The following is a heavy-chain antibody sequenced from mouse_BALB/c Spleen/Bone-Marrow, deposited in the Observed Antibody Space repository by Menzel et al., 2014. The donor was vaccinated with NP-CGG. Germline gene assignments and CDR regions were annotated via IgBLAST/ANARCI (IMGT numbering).Heavy chain of an antibody. CDR1: GYAFTNYW. CDR3: ARELGRGFAY. J-gene: IGHJ3*01. D-gene: IGHD4-1*01. V-gene: IGHV1-54*01. Sequence: VQLQQSGVELVRPGTSVKVSCKASGYAFTNYWIEWVKQRPGQGLEWIGVIDPGSGGINYNEKFKGKATLTADKSSNTAYMQLSSLTSDDSAVYFCARELGRGFAYWGQGTLVTVSA. CDR2: IDPGSGGI.